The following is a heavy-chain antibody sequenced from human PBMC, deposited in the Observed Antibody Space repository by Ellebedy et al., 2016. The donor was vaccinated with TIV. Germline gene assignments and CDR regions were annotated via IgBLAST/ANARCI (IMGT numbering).Heavy chain of an antibody. Sequence: MPSETLSLTCGVYGGSLDEYFWSWIRQPPGKGLEWFGEISHSGSTNSNPSLKSRVTISVDTSRNQFSLKLSSATAADTAVYFCARTFYYYDSSGSHYLDFWGQGALVTVSS. CDR1: GGSLDEYF. V-gene: IGHV4-34*01. J-gene: IGHJ4*02. CDR2: ISHSGST. CDR3: ARTFYYYDSSGSHYLDF. D-gene: IGHD3-22*01.